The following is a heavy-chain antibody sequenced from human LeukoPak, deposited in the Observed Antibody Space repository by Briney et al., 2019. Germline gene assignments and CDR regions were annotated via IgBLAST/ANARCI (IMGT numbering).Heavy chain of an antibody. Sequence: PGGSLRLSCAASGFTFSDYYMSWIRQAPGKGLEWVSYISSSGSTIYYADSVKGRFTISRDNAKNSLYLQMNSLRAEDTAVYYCVQSGHCSSTSCHYCDSSGYIYWDQGTLVTVSS. CDR2: ISSSGSTI. V-gene: IGHV3-11*04. CDR3: VQSGHCSSTSCHYCDSSGYIY. D-gene: IGHD3-22*01. J-gene: IGHJ4*02. CDR1: GFTFSDYY.